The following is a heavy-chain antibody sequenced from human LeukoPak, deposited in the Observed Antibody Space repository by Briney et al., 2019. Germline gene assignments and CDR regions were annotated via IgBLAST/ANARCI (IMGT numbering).Heavy chain of an antibody. CDR3: ARDYGDYRATRYYMDV. Sequence: ASVKVSCKASGYTFTSYGISWVRQAPGQGLEWMGWISAYNGNTNYAQKLQGRVTMTTDTSTSTAYMELRSLRSEDTAVYYCARDYGDYRATRYYMDVWGKGTTVTVSS. V-gene: IGHV1-18*01. J-gene: IGHJ6*03. D-gene: IGHD4-17*01. CDR1: GYTFTSYG. CDR2: ISAYNGNT.